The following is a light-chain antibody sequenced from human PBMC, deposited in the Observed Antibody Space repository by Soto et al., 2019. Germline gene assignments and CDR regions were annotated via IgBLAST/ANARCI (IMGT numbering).Light chain of an antibody. CDR2: EVN. V-gene: IGLV2-8*01. J-gene: IGLJ1*01. CDR3: SSYAGSSNV. CDR1: SSDVGGYNY. Sequence: QCALTQPPSASGSPGQSVAISCTGTSSDVGGYNYVSWYQQHPGKAPKLMIYEVNKRPSGVPDRFSGSKSGNTASLTVSGLQAEDEADYYCSSYAGSSNVFGTGTKLTVL.